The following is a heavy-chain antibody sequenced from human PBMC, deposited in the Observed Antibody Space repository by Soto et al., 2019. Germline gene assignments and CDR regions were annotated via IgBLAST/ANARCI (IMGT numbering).Heavy chain of an antibody. CDR3: ARLVRCGGDCYFDDTCDI. CDR1: GYSFTRYW. Sequence: PGESLKISCKGSGYSFTRYWIGWVRQMPGKGLEWMGIIYPGDSDTRYSPSFQGQVTISADKSISTAYLLWSSLTASDTAQYYCARLVRCGGDCYFDDTCDIWRKVTRVT. D-gene: IGHD2-21*02. CDR2: IYPGDSDT. J-gene: IGHJ3*02. V-gene: IGHV5-51*01.